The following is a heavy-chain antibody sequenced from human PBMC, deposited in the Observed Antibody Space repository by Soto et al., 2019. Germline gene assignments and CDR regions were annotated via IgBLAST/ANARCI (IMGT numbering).Heavy chain of an antibody. J-gene: IGHJ4*02. CDR3: ARDPGKGYCGGGYCYAPDF. Sequence: QVQLVESGGGVVQPGRSLRLSCAASEFTFSDHAMHWVRQAPGKGLEWVALLSFDGSHSYYADSLRGRFTISRDNSMNTLFLQMNSLRAEDTAAYYCARDPGKGYCGGGYCYAPDFWGQGTLVTVSS. CDR1: EFTFSDHA. D-gene: IGHD2-15*01. CDR2: LSFDGSHS. V-gene: IGHV3-30-3*01.